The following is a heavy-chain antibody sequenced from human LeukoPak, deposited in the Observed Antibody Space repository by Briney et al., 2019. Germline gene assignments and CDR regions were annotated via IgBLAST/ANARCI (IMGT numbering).Heavy chain of an antibody. D-gene: IGHD2-2*01. Sequence: GASVKVSCKASGYTFTGYYMHWVRQAPGQGLEWMGRIIPIFGIANYAQKFQGRVTITADKSTSTAYMELSSLRSEDTAVYYCARDVTPQDIVVVPAAHDAFDIWGQGTMVTVSS. J-gene: IGHJ3*02. CDR2: IIPIFGIA. CDR1: GYTFTGYY. CDR3: ARDVTPQDIVVVPAAHDAFDI. V-gene: IGHV1-69*04.